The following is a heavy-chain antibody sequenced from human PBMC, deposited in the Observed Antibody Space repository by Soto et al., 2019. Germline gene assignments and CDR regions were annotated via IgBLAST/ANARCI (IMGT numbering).Heavy chain of an antibody. CDR3: AREGLTGTIGLYYYYGMDV. J-gene: IGHJ6*02. D-gene: IGHD1-7*01. Sequence: QVQLQESGPGLVKPSETLSLTCTVSGGSISSYYWSWIRQPPGKGLEWIGYIYYSGSTNYNPSLKSRVTISVDTSKNQFSLKRSSVTAADTAVYYCAREGLTGTIGLYYYYGMDVWGQGTTVTVSS. CDR2: IYYSGST. V-gene: IGHV4-59*01. CDR1: GGSISSYY.